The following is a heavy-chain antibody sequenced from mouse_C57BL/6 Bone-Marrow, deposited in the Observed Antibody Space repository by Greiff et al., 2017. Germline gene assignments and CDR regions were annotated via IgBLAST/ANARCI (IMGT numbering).Heavy chain of an antibody. D-gene: IGHD1-1*01. CDR2: ISSGGDYI. CDR3: TRDRYGSSYFDY. V-gene: IGHV5-9-1*02. CDR1: GFTFSSYA. J-gene: IGHJ2*01. Sequence: VQLKESGEGLVKPGGSLKLSCAASGFTFSSYAMSWVRQTPEKRLEWVAYISSGGDYIYYADTVKGRFTISRDNARNTLYLQMSSLKSEDTAMYYCTRDRYGSSYFDYWGQGTTLTVSS.